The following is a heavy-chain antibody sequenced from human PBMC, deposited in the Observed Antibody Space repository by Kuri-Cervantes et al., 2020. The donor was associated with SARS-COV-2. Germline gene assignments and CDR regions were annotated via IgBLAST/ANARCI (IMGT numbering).Heavy chain of an antibody. CDR2: VSYTGNT. CDR1: GASISSNTYY. J-gene: IGHJ6*02. Sequence: SETLSLTCSVSGASISSNTYYWGWIRQPPGKGREWIGSVSYTGNTYLNPSLKSRVTISVHTSKTQFSLNLSSVTVADTAVYYCARQVELSLDEYGMDIWGQGTTVTVSS. D-gene: IGHD1-7*01. V-gene: IGHV4-39*01. CDR3: ARQVELSLDEYGMDI.